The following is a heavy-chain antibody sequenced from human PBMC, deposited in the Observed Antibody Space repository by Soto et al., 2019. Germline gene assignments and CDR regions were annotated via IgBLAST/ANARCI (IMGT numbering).Heavy chain of an antibody. D-gene: IGHD3-22*01. CDR3: ARDKYRRSPVVYYGMDV. V-gene: IGHV4-31*03. CDR1: GGSISSGGYY. Sequence: SETLSLTCTVSGGSISSGGYYWSCIRQHPGKGLEWIGYIYYSGSTYYNPSLKSRVTISVDTSKNQFSLKLSSVTAADTAVYYCARDKYRRSPVVYYGMDVWGQGNTVTVSS. CDR2: IYYSGST. J-gene: IGHJ6*02.